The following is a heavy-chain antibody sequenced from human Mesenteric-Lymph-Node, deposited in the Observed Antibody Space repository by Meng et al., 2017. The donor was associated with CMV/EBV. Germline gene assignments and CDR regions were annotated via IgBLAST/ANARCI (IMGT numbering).Heavy chain of an antibody. J-gene: IGHJ4*02. Sequence: SGYTFTSYAMHWGRQAPGQRLEWMGWINAGNGNTKYSQKFQGRVTITRDTSASTAYMELSSLRSEDTAVYYCARDHSSSWYYYFDYWGQGTLVTVSS. D-gene: IGHD6-13*01. CDR2: INAGNGNT. CDR3: ARDHSSSWYYYFDY. V-gene: IGHV1-3*01. CDR1: GYTFTSYA.